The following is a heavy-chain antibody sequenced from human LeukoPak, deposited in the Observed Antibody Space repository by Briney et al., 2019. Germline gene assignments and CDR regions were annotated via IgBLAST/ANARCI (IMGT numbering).Heavy chain of an antibody. V-gene: IGHV4-59*08. CDR1: GGSIRGYY. CDR3: AVGATHYYMDV. J-gene: IGHJ6*03. D-gene: IGHD3-16*01. Sequence: SETLSLTCTVSGGSIRGYYWSWVRLPPGKGLEWIAYIYYSGSTNYNPSLKSRVTISLDTSKNQFSLKLSSVTAADTAVYYCAVGATHYYMDVWGKGTTVTVSS. CDR2: IYYSGST.